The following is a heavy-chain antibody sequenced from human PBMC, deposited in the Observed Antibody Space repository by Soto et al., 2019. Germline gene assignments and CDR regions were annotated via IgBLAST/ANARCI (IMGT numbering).Heavy chain of an antibody. D-gene: IGHD1-26*01. CDR2: INSDGSTT. CDR3: ARVGVGAYYFDY. CDR1: GFTFSSYW. V-gene: IGHV3-74*01. Sequence: EVQLVESGGGLVQPGGSLRLSCAASGFTFSSYWMHWVRQAPGKGLVWVSRINSDGSTTSYADSVKGRFTISRDNAKNTLYLQMNSLRAEETPVYYCARVGVGAYYFDYWGQGTLVTVSS. J-gene: IGHJ4*02.